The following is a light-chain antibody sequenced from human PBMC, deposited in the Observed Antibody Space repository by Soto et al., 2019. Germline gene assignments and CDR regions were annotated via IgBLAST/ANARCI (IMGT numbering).Light chain of an antibody. CDR3: QSYDSNLSGHVV. Sequence: QSVLTQPPSVSGAPGQRVTISCTGSSSNIGAGYDVHWYQHLSGTAPKLLIYGNSNRPSGVPDRFSGSKSGTSASLAITGLETEDEADYYCQSYDSNLSGHVVFGGGTKLTVL. J-gene: IGLJ2*01. CDR1: SSNIGAGYD. CDR2: GNS. V-gene: IGLV1-40*01.